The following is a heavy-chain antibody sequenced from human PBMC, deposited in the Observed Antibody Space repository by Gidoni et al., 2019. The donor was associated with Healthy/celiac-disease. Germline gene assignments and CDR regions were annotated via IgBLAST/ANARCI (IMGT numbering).Heavy chain of an antibody. D-gene: IGHD6-13*01. Sequence: QVQLVQSGAEVKKPGASVTVSCKASGYTFTGYYMHWVRQAPGQGLEGMGWINPNSGGTNYAQKVQGRVTMTRDTSISTAYMELSRLRSDDTAVYYCARDIAAAGPDYWGQGTLVTVSS. J-gene: IGHJ4*02. CDR1: GYTFTGYY. V-gene: IGHV1-2*02. CDR3: ARDIAAAGPDY. CDR2: INPNSGGT.